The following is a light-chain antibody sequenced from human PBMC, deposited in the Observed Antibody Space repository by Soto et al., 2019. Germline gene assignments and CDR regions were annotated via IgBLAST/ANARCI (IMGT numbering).Light chain of an antibody. J-gene: IGKJ2*01. CDR3: QQYHNWPPQYT. CDR2: GAS. V-gene: IGKV3-15*01. CDR1: QSVASN. Sequence: EIVMTQSPASLSVSPGDGATLSCRASQSVASNVAWYQQKPGQGPRLLIHGASTRAAGVPARFSGSGSATDFTLTISCLQSEDFAVYYCQQYHNWPPQYTFGQGTKLQIK.